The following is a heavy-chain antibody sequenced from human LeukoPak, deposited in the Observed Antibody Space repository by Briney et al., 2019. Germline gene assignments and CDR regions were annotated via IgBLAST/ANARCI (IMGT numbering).Heavy chain of an antibody. D-gene: IGHD6-19*01. CDR2: FDPEDGET. Sequence: ASVKVSCKVSGYTLTELSMHWVRQAPGKGLEWMGGFDPEDGETIYAQKFQGRVTMTEDTSTDTAYMELSSLRSEDTAVYYCATAPAVAGTTYYYGMDVWGQGTMVTVSS. CDR1: GYTLTELS. V-gene: IGHV1-24*01. J-gene: IGHJ6*02. CDR3: ATAPAVAGTTYYYGMDV.